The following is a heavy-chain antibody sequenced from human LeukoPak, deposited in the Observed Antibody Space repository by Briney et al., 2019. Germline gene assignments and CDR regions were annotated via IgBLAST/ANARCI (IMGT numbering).Heavy chain of an antibody. Sequence: SETLSLTCTVSGDSITSFHWSWIRQPPGKGLEWIGYIYYSGSTNYNPSLKSRVTISVDTSKNQFSLKLSSVTAADTAVYYCASGGYSYGSVDYWGQGTLVTVSS. D-gene: IGHD5-18*01. CDR1: GDSITSFH. CDR2: IYYSGST. V-gene: IGHV4-59*01. J-gene: IGHJ4*02. CDR3: ASGGYSYGSVDY.